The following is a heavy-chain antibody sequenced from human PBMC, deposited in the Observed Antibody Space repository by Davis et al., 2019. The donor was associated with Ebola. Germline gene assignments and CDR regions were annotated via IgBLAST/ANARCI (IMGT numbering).Heavy chain of an antibody. CDR3: ARTRDVVVPAAYPGGYYYYGMDV. D-gene: IGHD2-2*01. Sequence: SGPTLVKPTQTLTLTCTFSGFSLSTSGMCVSWIRQPPGKALEWLALIDWDDDKYYSTSLKTRLTISKDTSKNQVVLTMTNMDPVDTATYYCARTRDVVVPAAYPGGYYYYGMDVWGQGTTVTVSS. CDR2: IDWDDDK. CDR1: GFSLSTSGMC. J-gene: IGHJ6*02. V-gene: IGHV2-70*01.